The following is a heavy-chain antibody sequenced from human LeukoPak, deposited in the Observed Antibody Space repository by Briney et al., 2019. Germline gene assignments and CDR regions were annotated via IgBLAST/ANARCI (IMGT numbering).Heavy chain of an antibody. CDR2: ISGSGGST. V-gene: IGHV3-23*01. CDR1: GFTFSSYA. D-gene: IGHD3-10*01. Sequence: GGSLRLSCATSGFTFSSYAMSWVRQAPGKGLEWVSAISGSGGSTYYADSVKGRFTISRDNSKNTLYLQMNSLRAEDTAVYYCAKVPSMVRGVAFDYWGQGTLVTVSS. J-gene: IGHJ4*02. CDR3: AKVPSMVRGVAFDY.